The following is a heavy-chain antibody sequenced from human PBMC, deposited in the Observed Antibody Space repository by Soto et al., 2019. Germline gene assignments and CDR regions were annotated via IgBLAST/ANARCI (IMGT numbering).Heavy chain of an antibody. Sequence: LSLTCTVSGASISGFYWSWIRKSAGKGLEWIGRIYATGTTDYNPSLKSRVMMSVDTSKKQFSLKLRSVTAADTVVYYCVRDGTKTLRDWFDPWGQGISVTVSS. V-gene: IGHV4-4*07. CDR2: IYATGTT. CDR1: GASISGFY. D-gene: IGHD1-1*01. CDR3: VRDGTKTLRDWFDP. J-gene: IGHJ5*02.